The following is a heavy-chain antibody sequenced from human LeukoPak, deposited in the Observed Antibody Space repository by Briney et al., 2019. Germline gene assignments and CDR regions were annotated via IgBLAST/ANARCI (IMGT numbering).Heavy chain of an antibody. V-gene: IGHV1-69*04. Sequence: SVKVSCKASGGTFSSYAISWVRQAPGQGLEWMGRIIPILGIANYAQKFQGRVTITADKSTSTAYMELSSLRAKDTAVYYCAKDPLPYYYDSSGYYHDAFDIWGQGTMVTVSS. CDR3: AKDPLPYYYDSSGYYHDAFDI. CDR1: GGTFSSYA. CDR2: IIPILGIA. J-gene: IGHJ3*02. D-gene: IGHD3-22*01.